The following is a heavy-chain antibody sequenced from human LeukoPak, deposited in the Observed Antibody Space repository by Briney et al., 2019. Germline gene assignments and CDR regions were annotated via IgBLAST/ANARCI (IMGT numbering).Heavy chain of an antibody. V-gene: IGHV3-48*02. Sequence: GGSLRLSCAASGFTFSTYSMNWVRQAPGKGLEWVSYIGSRSRTTYYADSVKGRFTISRDNAKNSLYLQMNSLRDEDTAVYYCARGFGSNFDIWGQGTMVTVSS. D-gene: IGHD6-13*01. CDR1: GFTFSTYS. CDR2: IGSRSRTT. CDR3: ARGFGSNFDI. J-gene: IGHJ3*02.